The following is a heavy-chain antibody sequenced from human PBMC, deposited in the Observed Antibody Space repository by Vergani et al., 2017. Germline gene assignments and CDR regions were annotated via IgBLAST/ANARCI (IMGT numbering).Heavy chain of an antibody. J-gene: IGHJ4*02. Sequence: QVQLVESGGGVVQPGRSLRLSCAASGFTFSSYGMHWVRQAPGKGLEWVAVISYDGSNKYYADSVKGRFTISRDNSKKMMSLQMNSLRVEDTAVYYCARGGKGIIMVVPSTHLWGQGTQVSVS. CDR1: GFTFSSYG. V-gene: IGHV3-30*03. D-gene: IGHD2-15*01. CDR3: ARGGKGIIMVVPSTHL. CDR2: ISYDGSNK.